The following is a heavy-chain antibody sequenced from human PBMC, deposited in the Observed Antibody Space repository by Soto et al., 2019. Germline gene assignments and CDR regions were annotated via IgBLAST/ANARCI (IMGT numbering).Heavy chain of an antibody. V-gene: IGHV4-39*01. Sequence: SETLSLTCTVSGGSISSSSYYWGWNRQPPGKGLEWIGSIYYSGSTYYNPSLKSRVTISVDTSKNQFSLKLSSVTAADMAVYYCASPKIAFYNWFDPWGQGTLVTVSS. D-gene: IGHD3-3*02. CDR2: IYYSGST. CDR1: GGSISSSSYY. J-gene: IGHJ5*02. CDR3: ASPKIAFYNWFDP.